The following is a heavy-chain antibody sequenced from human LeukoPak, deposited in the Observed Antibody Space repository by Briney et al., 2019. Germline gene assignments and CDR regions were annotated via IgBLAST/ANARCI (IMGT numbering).Heavy chain of an antibody. J-gene: IGHJ4*02. CDR2: INPKSGGT. V-gene: IGHV1-2*02. CDR3: AIIGRDSAFDY. CDR1: GFTFTAYY. D-gene: IGHD3-16*02. Sequence: ASVKVSCKASGFTFTAYYIHWVRQAPGQGLEWMGWINPKSGGTDFAQKFQGRVTMTRDTSISTAYMELRRLRSDDTAVYYCAIIGRDSAFDYWGQGTPVTVSS.